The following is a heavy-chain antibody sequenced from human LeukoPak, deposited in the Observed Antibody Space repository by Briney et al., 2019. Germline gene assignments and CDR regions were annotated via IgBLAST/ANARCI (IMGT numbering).Heavy chain of an antibody. V-gene: IGHV4-61*02. CDR3: ARLGASA. D-gene: IGHD3-10*01. Sequence: SETLSLTCTVSGGSISSGSYYWSWIRQPAGKGLEWIGRIYTSGSTNYNPSLKSRVTISVDTSKNQFSLKLTSVTAADTAVYYCARLGASAWGQGTLVTVSS. CDR1: GGSISSGSYY. J-gene: IGHJ5*02. CDR2: IYTSGST.